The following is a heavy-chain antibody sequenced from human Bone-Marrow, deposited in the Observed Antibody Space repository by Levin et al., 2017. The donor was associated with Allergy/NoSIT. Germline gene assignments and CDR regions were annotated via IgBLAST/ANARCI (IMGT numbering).Heavy chain of an antibody. CDR3: AREPNAFDI. CDR1: GGSVSSGSYY. V-gene: IGHV4-61*01. J-gene: IGHJ3*02. CDR2: NYYSGST. Sequence: ASLRLTCTVSGGSVSSGSYYWSWIRQPPGKGLEWIGYNYYSGSTNYNPSLKSRVTISLDTSKNQFSLKLSSVTAADTAVYYCAREPNAFDIWGQGKMVTVSS.